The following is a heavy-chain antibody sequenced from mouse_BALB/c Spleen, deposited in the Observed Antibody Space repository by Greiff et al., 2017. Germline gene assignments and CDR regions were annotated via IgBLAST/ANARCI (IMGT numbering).Heavy chain of an antibody. CDR1: GFTFSSYG. CDR3: ARREDYEEYYFDY. J-gene: IGHJ2*01. CDR2: INSNGGST. V-gene: IGHV5-6-3*01. D-gene: IGHD2-4*01. Sequence: EVHLVESGGGLVQPGGSLKLSCAASGFTFSSYGMSWVRQTPDKRLELVATINSNGGSTYYPDSVKGRFTISRDNAKNTLYLQMSSLKSEDTAMYYCARREDYEEYYFDYWGQGTTLTVSS.